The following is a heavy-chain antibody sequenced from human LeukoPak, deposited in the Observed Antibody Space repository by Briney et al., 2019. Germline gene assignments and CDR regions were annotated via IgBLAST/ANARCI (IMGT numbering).Heavy chain of an antibody. CDR1: GYTFLGYY. D-gene: IGHD1-26*01. J-gene: IGHJ4*02. CDR3: VSGSKWDF. Sequence: ASVKVSCKASGYTFLGYYIHWVRQAPGQGFEWMGWINPQSGGTKYAQKLQGRVTMTRDTSISTAYTELSNLRSDDTAVYYCVSGSKWDFWGQGTLVTVSS. V-gene: IGHV1-2*02. CDR2: INPQSGGT.